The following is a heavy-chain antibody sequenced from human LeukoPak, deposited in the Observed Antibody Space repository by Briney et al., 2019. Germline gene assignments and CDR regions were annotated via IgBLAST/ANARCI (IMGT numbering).Heavy chain of an antibody. CDR3: ARSYYYDSSGYCSQYYYYYYMDV. Sequence: ASVKVSCKASGYTFTGYYMHWVRQAPGQGLEWMGWINPNSGGTNYAQKFQGRVTMTRDTSISTAYMELSRLRSDDTAVYYCARSYYYDSSGYCSQYYYYYYMDVWGKGTTVTISS. J-gene: IGHJ6*03. CDR1: GYTFTGYY. CDR2: INPNSGGT. D-gene: IGHD3-22*01. V-gene: IGHV1-2*02.